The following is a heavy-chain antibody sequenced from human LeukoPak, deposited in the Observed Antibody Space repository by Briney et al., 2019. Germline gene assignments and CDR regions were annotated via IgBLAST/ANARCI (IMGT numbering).Heavy chain of an antibody. CDR2: ITPDGGST. Sequence: GGSLRLSCAASGFTFSTSPMHWVRQAPGKGLEYVSAITPDGGSTYYANSVKGRFTISRDNSKNTLYLQMGSLRAEDMAVYYCAREDIVVVVAATYYYYYGMDVWGQGTTVTVSS. V-gene: IGHV3-64*01. CDR3: AREDIVVVVAATYYYYYGMDV. CDR1: GFTFSTSP. D-gene: IGHD2-15*01. J-gene: IGHJ6*02.